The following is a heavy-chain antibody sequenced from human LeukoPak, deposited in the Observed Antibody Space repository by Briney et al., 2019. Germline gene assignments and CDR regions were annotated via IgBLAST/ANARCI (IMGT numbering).Heavy chain of an antibody. CDR2: IKSDGST. D-gene: IGHD3-22*01. CDR1: GFTFSSYW. Sequence: SGGSLRLSFAASGFTFSSYWMHWVRQAPGKGLVWVSRIKSDGSTNYADSVKGRFTISRDNAKNTVSLQMNSLRAEDTGVYYCARAPSEIGVYYPEYFRHWGQGTLVTVSS. V-gene: IGHV3-74*01. J-gene: IGHJ1*01. CDR3: ARAPSEIGVYYPEYFRH.